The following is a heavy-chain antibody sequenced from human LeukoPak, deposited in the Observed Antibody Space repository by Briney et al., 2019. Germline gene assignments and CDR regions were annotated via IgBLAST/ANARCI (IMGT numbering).Heavy chain of an antibody. Sequence: GGSLRLSCAASGFTLSGYWMHWVRQAPGEGLVWVSRMNSDGTVTTYADSVRGRFTISRDNARNTLYLQMSSLRAEDTAVYYCARYVVASACFDSWGQGTPVTVSS. D-gene: IGHD2-21*01. CDR3: ARYVVASACFDS. CDR1: GFTLSGYW. V-gene: IGHV3-74*01. CDR2: MNSDGTVT. J-gene: IGHJ4*02.